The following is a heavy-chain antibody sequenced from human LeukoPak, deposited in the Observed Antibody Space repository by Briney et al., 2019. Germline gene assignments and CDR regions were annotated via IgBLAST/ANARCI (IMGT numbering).Heavy chain of an antibody. Sequence: GGSLRLSCAASGFTVSSNYMSWVRQAPGKGLEWVSVIYSGGSTYYADSVKGRFAISRHNSKNTLYLQMNSLRAEDTAVYYCARAGSSSWYVDWGQGTLVTVSS. CDR3: ARAGSSSWYVD. CDR1: GFTVSSNY. CDR2: IYSGGST. V-gene: IGHV3-53*04. D-gene: IGHD6-13*01. J-gene: IGHJ4*02.